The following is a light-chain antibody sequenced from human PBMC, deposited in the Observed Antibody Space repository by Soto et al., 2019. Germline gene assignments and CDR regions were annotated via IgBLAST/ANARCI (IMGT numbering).Light chain of an antibody. CDR1: QSISTW. J-gene: IGKJ1*01. CDR3: QQYNSFSQWK. V-gene: IGKV1-5*03. CDR2: KAS. Sequence: ASVGDRVTITCRASQSISTWLAWYQQKPGKAPNLLIYKASSLESGVPSRFSGSGSGTEFTLTISSLQPDDFATYYCQQYNSFSQWKFGQGTKV.